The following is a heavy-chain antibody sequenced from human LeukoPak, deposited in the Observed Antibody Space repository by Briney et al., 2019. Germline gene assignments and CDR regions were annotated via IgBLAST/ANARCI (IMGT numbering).Heavy chain of an antibody. J-gene: IGHJ4*02. CDR3: ARGLVGTQPNSPVDY. V-gene: IGHV4-39*07. CDR2: IYYSGST. D-gene: IGHD1-26*01. Sequence: KTSETLSLTCTVSGGSISSSSYYWGWIRQPPGKGLEWIGSIYYSGSTYYNPSLKSRVTISVDTSKNQFSLKLSSVTAADTAVYYCARGLVGTQPNSPVDYWGQGTLVTVSS. CDR1: GGSISSSSYY.